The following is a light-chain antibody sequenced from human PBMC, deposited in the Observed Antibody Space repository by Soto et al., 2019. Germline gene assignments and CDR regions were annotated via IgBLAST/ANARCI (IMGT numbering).Light chain of an antibody. CDR2: KAS. V-gene: IGKV1-5*03. Sequence: DIQLTQSPSTLSASVGDRVTITCRASQSIRSWLAWYQQKPGKAPKLLIYKASSLESGVPSRFRGSGSGTEFTLTISSLQPDDFATYYCQQYNSFPYTFGQGTKVELK. CDR3: QQYNSFPYT. J-gene: IGKJ2*01. CDR1: QSIRSW.